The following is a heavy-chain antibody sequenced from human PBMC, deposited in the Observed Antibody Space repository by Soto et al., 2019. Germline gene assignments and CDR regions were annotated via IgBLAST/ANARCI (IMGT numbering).Heavy chain of an antibody. Sequence: KPXETLSLTCTVSGGSISSSSYYWGWIRQPPGKGLEWIGSIYYSGSTYYNPSLKSRVTISVDTSKNQFSLKLSSVTAADTAVYYCARHEDDYGVYFDYWGQGTLVTVSS. V-gene: IGHV4-39*01. CDR1: GGSISSSSYY. CDR2: IYYSGST. CDR3: ARHEDDYGVYFDY. D-gene: IGHD4-17*01. J-gene: IGHJ4*02.